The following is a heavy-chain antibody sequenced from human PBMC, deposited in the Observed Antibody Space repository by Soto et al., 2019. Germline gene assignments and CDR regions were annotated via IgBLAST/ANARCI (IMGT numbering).Heavy chain of an antibody. CDR2: ISGSGGST. J-gene: IGHJ6*02. D-gene: IGHD3-16*01. V-gene: IGHV3-23*01. CDR3: ARQDVLTFGGAVTNYHFYGMDV. Sequence: GGSLRLSCAASGFTFSSYGMSWVRQAPGEGLEWVSVISGSGGSTYYADSVKGRFTISRDNAKNTLYLQMNSLRAEDTAVYYCARQDVLTFGGAVTNYHFYGMDVWGQGTTVTVSS. CDR1: GFTFSSYG.